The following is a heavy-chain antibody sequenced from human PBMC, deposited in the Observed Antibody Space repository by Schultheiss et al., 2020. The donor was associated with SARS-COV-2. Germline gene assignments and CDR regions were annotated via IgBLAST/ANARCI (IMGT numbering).Heavy chain of an antibody. CDR1: GFTVSSNY. CDR2: IYSGGST. J-gene: IGHJ6*03. Sequence: GGSLRLSCAASGFTVSSNYMSWVRQAPGKGLEWVSVIYSGGSTYYADSVKGRFTISRDNSKNTLYLQMNSLRAEDTAVYYCAKGLVVPAGYMDVWGKGTTVTVSS. CDR3: AKGLVVPAGYMDV. V-gene: IGHV3-66*01. D-gene: IGHD2-2*01.